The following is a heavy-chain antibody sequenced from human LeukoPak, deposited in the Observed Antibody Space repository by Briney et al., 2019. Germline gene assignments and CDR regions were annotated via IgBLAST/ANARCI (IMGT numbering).Heavy chain of an antibody. J-gene: IGHJ4*02. CDR1: GFAFRTYA. CDR2: ISGRGDST. CDR3: VKDVGTHMGAPYDS. Sequence: SGGSLRLSCAASGFAFRTYAMTWVRQAPERGLEWVAAISGRGDSTYYADSAKGRFTISRDNPKNTLYLQMNSLRAEDTAIYYCVKDVGTHMGAPYDSWGQGALVTVSS. V-gene: IGHV3-23*01. D-gene: IGHD5-18*01.